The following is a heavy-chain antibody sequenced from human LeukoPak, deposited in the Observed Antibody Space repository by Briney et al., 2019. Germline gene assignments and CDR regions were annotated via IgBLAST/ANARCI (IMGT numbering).Heavy chain of an antibody. Sequence: GGSLRLSCAASGFSIRTYYMSWVRQVPGKGLDWVSVIYSGGTIRYADSVKGRFTFSRDNFKDTLNLQMNSLRADDTAVYYCVRAVHHNFYSDSSGYYGDAFDVWGQGTVVTVSS. CDR3: VRAVHHNFYSDSSGYYGDAFDV. D-gene: IGHD3-22*01. CDR1: GFSIRTYY. V-gene: IGHV3-53*01. J-gene: IGHJ3*01. CDR2: IYSGGTI.